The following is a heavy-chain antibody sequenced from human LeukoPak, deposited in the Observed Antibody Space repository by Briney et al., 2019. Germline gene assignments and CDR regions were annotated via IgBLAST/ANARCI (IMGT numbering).Heavy chain of an antibody. CDR3: VKGGTDYDFWNDSSYSCYFDF. D-gene: IGHD3-3*01. Sequence: PGGSLRLSCVASGFTFGSYAMSWVRQAPGKGLEWVSYINGRGGSTFYADSVKGRLTISRDNSKSTLFLQMNSLRVEDTAIYYCVKGGTDYDFWNDSSYSCYFDFWGQGTLVTVSS. CDR1: GFTFGSYA. J-gene: IGHJ4*03. V-gene: IGHV3-23*01. CDR2: INGRGGST.